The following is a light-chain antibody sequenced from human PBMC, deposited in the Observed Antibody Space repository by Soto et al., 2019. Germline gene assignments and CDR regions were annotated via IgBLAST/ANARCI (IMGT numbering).Light chain of an antibody. CDR2: GAS. J-gene: IGKJ1*01. V-gene: IGKV1-6*01. CDR3: LQDYNYPRT. CDR1: QGIGNE. Sequence: AIAMTQSPSSLSAAVGDRVTITCRASQGIGNELGWYQQKPGKAPKLLIYGASRLQSGVPSRFSGSGSGTNFTLAISSLQPEDFATYFCLQDYNYPRTFGQGTRVGIK.